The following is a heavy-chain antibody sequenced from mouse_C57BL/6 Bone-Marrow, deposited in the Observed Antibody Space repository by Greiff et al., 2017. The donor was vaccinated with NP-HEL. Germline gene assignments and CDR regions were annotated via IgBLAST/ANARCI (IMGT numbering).Heavy chain of an antibody. D-gene: IGHD4-1*01. V-gene: IGHV5-4*01. J-gene: IGHJ3*01. CDR2: ISDGGSYT. CDR1: GFTFSSYA. Sequence: EVKLVESGGGLVKPGGSLKLSCAASGFTFSSYAMSWVRQTPEKRLEWVATISDGGSYTYYPDNVKGRFTISRDNAKNNLYLQMSHLKSEDTAMYYCARENWDEAYWGQGTLVTVSA. CDR3: ARENWDEAY.